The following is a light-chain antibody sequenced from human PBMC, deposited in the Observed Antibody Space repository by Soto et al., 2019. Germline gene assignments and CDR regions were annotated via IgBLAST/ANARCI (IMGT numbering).Light chain of an antibody. Sequence: DIQMTQSPSTLSASVGDRVSITCRASQSISRQLAWYQQKPGKAPNLLIYQASNLETGVPSRFTGSGSGTEFTLTISSLQPDDLGTYYCLQDQSHWTFGQGTKVEVK. V-gene: IGKV1-5*03. CDR3: LQDQSHWT. CDR2: QAS. CDR1: QSISRQ. J-gene: IGKJ1*01.